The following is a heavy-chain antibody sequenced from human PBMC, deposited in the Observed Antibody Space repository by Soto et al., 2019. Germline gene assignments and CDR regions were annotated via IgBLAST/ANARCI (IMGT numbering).Heavy chain of an antibody. J-gene: IGHJ5*02. D-gene: IGHD2-15*01. CDR1: GGTFSSYA. CDR3: ASVCSGGSCYGWFWFDP. CDR2: IIPIFGTA. V-gene: IGHV1-69*01. Sequence: QVQLVQSGAEVKKPGSSVKVSCKASGGTFSSYAISWVRQAPGQGLEWLGGIIPIFGTANYAQKFQGRVTITADESTSTAYMELSSLRSEDTAVYYCASVCSGGSCYGWFWFDPWGQGTLVTVSS.